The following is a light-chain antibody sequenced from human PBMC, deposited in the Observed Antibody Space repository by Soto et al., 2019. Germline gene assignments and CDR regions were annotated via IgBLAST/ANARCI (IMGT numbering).Light chain of an antibody. J-gene: IGKJ1*01. Sequence: IELTQSPGTLSLSPGERATLSCRASQSVRSGYFAWYQQKPGQAPRLLIYGASTRATGIPARFSGSGSGTDFTLTISRLEPEDFAVYYCQQYGSSRWTFCQGTKADI. V-gene: IGKV3-20*01. CDR1: QSVRSGY. CDR2: GAS. CDR3: QQYGSSRWT.